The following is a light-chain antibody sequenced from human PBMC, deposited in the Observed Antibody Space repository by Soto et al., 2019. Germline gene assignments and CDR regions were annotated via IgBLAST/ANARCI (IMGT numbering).Light chain of an antibody. J-gene: IGKJ4*01. Sequence: DIVVTHSPLSLPVTPGEPASISCRSSQSLLHINGYNYLDWYLQKPGQSPQLLIYLASSRASGVPDRFSGSGAGKDFTLKISRVEAEDFVVYYSIQTLQSPLTSGGGTKLEI. CDR2: LAS. CDR3: IQTLQSPLT. CDR1: QSLLHINGYNY. V-gene: IGKV2-28*01.